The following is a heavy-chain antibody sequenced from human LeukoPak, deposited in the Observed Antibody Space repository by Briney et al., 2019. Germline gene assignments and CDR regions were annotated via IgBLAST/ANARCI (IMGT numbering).Heavy chain of an antibody. V-gene: IGHV4-30-2*01. J-gene: IGHJ6*02. Sequence: SETLSLTCAVSGGSISSGGYSWSWIRQPLGKGLEWIGYIYHSGSTYYNPSLKSRVTISVDRSKNQFSLKLSSVTAADTAVYYCARHGSCGSCYRDYYYGMDVWGQGTTVTVSS. CDR1: GGSISSGGYS. CDR3: ARHGSCGSCYRDYYYGMDV. CDR2: IYHSGST. D-gene: IGHD2-15*01.